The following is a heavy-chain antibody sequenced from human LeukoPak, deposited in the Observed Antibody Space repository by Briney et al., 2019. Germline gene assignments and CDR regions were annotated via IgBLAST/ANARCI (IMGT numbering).Heavy chain of an antibody. V-gene: IGHV3-30*18. Sequence: GRSLRLSCAASGFTFSSYGMHWVRQAPGKGLEWVAAISYDGSNKYYADSVKGRFTISRDNSKNTLYLQMNSLRAEDTAVYYCAKDLGDSSGYYYDAFDIWGQGTMVTVSS. CDR3: AKDLGDSSGYYYDAFDI. J-gene: IGHJ3*02. CDR1: GFTFSSYG. D-gene: IGHD3-22*01. CDR2: ISYDGSNK.